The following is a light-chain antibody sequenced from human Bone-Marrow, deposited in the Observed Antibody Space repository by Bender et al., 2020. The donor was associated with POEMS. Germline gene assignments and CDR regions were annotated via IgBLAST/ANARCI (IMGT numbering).Light chain of an antibody. CDR2: SDN. CDR3: AAWEAGLRGGV. Sequence: QSVLTQPPSASGTPGQRVTISCSGSNSNIGTNAVNWYQQFPGTAPKLLLYSDNQRPSGVPDRFYAIKSVISASLAIRGLQSEDEAYYYCAAWEAGLRGGVFGGGTKLTVL. CDR1: NSNIGTNA. J-gene: IGLJ3*02. V-gene: IGLV1-44*01.